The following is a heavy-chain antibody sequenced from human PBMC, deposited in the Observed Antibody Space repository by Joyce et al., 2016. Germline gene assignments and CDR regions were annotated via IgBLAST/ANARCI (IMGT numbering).Heavy chain of an antibody. J-gene: IGHJ4*02. CDR2: IDHHTGGT. D-gene: IGHD1-26*01. CDR1: GYTFSGDY. CDR3: ARDPGVGDY. V-gene: IGHV1-2*02. Sequence: QVQLVQSGAEVKKPGASVKVSCKASGYTFSGDYMNWVRQAPGQGLEWMGWIDHHTGGTNYAQRFQGRVTLTRDTSINTAYMELRNLRSDDTAVYYCARDPGVGDYWGQGTLVIVSS.